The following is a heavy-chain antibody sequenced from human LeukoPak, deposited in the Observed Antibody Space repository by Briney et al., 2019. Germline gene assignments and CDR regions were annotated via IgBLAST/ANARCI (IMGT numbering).Heavy chain of an antibody. CDR2: IRYDGSNK. Sequence: GGSLRLSCAASGFTFSSYGMHWVRQAPGKGLEWVAFIRYDGSNKYYADSVKGRFTISRDNSKNTLYLQMNSLRAEDTAVYYCAKDQREAHGAMVVYYFDYWGQGTLATVSS. D-gene: IGHD5-18*01. V-gene: IGHV3-30*02. CDR3: AKDQREAHGAMVVYYFDY. J-gene: IGHJ4*02. CDR1: GFTFSSYG.